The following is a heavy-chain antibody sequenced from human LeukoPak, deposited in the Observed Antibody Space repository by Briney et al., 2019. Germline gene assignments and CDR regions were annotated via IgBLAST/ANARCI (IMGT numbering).Heavy chain of an antibody. D-gene: IGHD3-22*01. V-gene: IGHV3-11*05. CDR2: ISSSSSYT. J-gene: IGHJ4*02. Sequence: GGSLRLSCAASGFTFSSYAMSWVRQAPGKGLEWVSYISSSSSYTNYADSVKGRFTISRDNAKNSLYLQMNSLRAEDTAVYYCARDVSDYYDSSGLDYWGQGTLVTVSS. CDR1: GFTFSSYA. CDR3: ARDVSDYYDSSGLDY.